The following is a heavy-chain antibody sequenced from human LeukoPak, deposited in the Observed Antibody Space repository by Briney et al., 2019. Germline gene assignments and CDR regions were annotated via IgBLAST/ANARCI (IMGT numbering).Heavy chain of an antibody. CDR1: GFTFDDYA. D-gene: IGHD1-26*01. V-gene: IGHV3-9*01. CDR2: ISWNSGSI. Sequence: GGSLRLSCAASGFTFDDYAMHWVRQAPGKGLEWVSGISWNSGSIGYADSVKGRFTISRDNAKNSLYLQMNSLRAEDTALYYCAKGGRGSGVGPEGYFDYWGQGTLVTVSS. CDR3: AKGGRGSGVGPEGYFDY. J-gene: IGHJ4*02.